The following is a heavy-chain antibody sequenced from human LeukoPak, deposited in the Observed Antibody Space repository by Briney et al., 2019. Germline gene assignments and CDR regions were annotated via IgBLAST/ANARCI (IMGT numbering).Heavy chain of an antibody. Sequence: SETLSLTCTVSGGSISSSSYYWGWIRQPPGKGLEWIGSIYYSGSTYYNPSLKSRVTISVDTSKNQFSLKLSSVTAADTAVYYCARHGWAVAGARIDYWGQGTLVTVSS. CDR3: ARHGWAVAGARIDY. CDR1: GGSISSSSYY. J-gene: IGHJ4*02. D-gene: IGHD6-19*01. V-gene: IGHV4-39*01. CDR2: IYYSGST.